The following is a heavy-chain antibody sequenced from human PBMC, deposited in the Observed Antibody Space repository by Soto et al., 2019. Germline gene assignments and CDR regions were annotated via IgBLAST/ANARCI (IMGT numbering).Heavy chain of an antibody. Sequence: SVKVSCKASGGTFSSYTISWVRQAPGQGLEWMGRIIPILGIANYAQKFQGRVTITADKSTSTAYMELSSLRSEDTAVYYCASARIVGATDDAFDIWGQGTMVTVS. D-gene: IGHD1-26*01. V-gene: IGHV1-69*02. CDR2: IIPILGIA. J-gene: IGHJ3*02. CDR3: ASARIVGATDDAFDI. CDR1: GGTFSSYT.